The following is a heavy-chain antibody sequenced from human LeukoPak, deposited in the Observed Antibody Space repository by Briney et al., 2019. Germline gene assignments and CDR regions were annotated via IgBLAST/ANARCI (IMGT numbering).Heavy chain of an antibody. D-gene: IGHD3-3*01. CDR2: ISSSSSYI. Sequence: GGSLRLSCAASGFTFSSYSMNWVRQAPGKGLEWVSSISSSSSYIYYADSVKGRFTISRDNAKNSLYLQMNSLRAEDTAVYYCARQGLYYDFWSGYYTEGLSHYYMDVWGKGTTVTVSS. V-gene: IGHV3-21*01. J-gene: IGHJ6*03. CDR1: GFTFSSYS. CDR3: ARQGLYYDFWSGYYTEGLSHYYMDV.